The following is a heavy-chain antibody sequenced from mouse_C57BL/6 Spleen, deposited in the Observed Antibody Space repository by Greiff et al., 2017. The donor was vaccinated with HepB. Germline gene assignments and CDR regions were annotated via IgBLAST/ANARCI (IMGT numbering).Heavy chain of an antibody. V-gene: IGHV5-6*01. CDR3: ARDYDGFMDY. CDR2: ISSGGSYT. J-gene: IGHJ4*01. Sequence: EVKLMESGGDLVKPGGSLKLSCAASGFTFSSYGMSWVRQTPDKRLEWVATISSGGSYTYYPDSVKGRFTISRDNAKNTLYLQMSSLKSEDTAMYYCARDYDGFMDYWGQGTSVTVSS. D-gene: IGHD2-3*01. CDR1: GFTFSSYG.